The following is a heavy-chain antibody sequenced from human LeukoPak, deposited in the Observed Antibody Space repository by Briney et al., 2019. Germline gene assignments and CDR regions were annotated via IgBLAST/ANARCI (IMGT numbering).Heavy chain of an antibody. J-gene: IGHJ4*02. D-gene: IGHD2-15*01. CDR1: EFTFSSYA. CDR3: AKEPSCSGGSCFYFDY. V-gene: IGHV3-23*01. CDR2: IGGSGGST. Sequence: GGSLRLSCAASEFTFSSYAMSWVRQAPGKGLEWVSAIGGSGGSTYYGDSVKGRFTISRDNSKNTLDLQMNSLRAEDTAIYYCAKEPSCSGGSCFYFDYWGQGTLVTVSS.